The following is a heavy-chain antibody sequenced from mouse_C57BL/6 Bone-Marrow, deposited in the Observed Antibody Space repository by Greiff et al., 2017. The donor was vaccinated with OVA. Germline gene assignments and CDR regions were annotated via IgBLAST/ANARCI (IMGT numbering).Heavy chain of an antibody. CDR1: GFNIKNTY. V-gene: IGHV14-3*01. CDR3: ARGDSKTLYYYAMDY. J-gene: IGHJ4*01. CDR2: IDPANGNT. Sequence: VHVKQSVAELVRPGASVKLSCTASGFNIKNTYMHWVKQRPEQGLEWIGRIDPANGNTKYAPKFQGKATITADTSSNTAYLQLSSLTSEDTAIYYCARGDSKTLYYYAMDYWGQGTSVTVSS. D-gene: IGHD2-3*01.